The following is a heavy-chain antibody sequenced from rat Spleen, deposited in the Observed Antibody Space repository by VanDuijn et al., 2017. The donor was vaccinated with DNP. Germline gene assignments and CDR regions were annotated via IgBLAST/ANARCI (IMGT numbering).Heavy chain of an antibody. D-gene: IGHD4-5*01. CDR2: ITNSGGST. J-gene: IGHJ2*01. Sequence: EVQLVESGGGLVQPGRSLKLSCAASGFTFSNYGMAWVRQAPTKGLEWVASITNSGGSTYYRDSVKGRFTISRDNAKSTLYLQMDSLRSEDTATYYCARRGGKTFDYWGQGVMVTVSS. CDR1: GFTFSNYG. CDR3: ARRGGKTFDY. V-gene: IGHV5S13*01.